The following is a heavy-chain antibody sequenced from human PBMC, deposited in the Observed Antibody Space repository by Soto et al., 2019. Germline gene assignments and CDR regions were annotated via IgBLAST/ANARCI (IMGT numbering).Heavy chain of an antibody. Sequence: EVQLVESGGGLVQPGGSLRLSCAASGFTFSSYWMHWVRQAPGKGLVWVSRINSDGSSTSYADSVKGRFTISRDNAKNTLYLQMNSLRAEDTAVYYCARVAVLVPAANSDYYYGMDVWGQGTTVTVSS. V-gene: IGHV3-74*01. CDR1: GFTFSSYW. J-gene: IGHJ6*02. CDR2: INSDGSST. CDR3: ARVAVLVPAANSDYYYGMDV. D-gene: IGHD2-2*01.